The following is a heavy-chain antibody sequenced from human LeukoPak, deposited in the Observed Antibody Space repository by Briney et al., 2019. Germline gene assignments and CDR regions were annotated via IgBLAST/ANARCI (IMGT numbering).Heavy chain of an antibody. CDR2: ISYDGSNK. D-gene: IGHD2-15*01. J-gene: IGHJ5*02. CDR1: GFTFSSYA. V-gene: IGHV3-30-3*01. CDR3: ASIVVEDNWFDP. Sequence: GGSLRLSRAASGFTFSSYAMHWVRQAPGKGLEWVAVISYDGSNKYYADSVKGRFTISRDNSKNTLYLQMNSLRAEDTVVYYCASIVVEDNWFDPWGQGTLVTVSS.